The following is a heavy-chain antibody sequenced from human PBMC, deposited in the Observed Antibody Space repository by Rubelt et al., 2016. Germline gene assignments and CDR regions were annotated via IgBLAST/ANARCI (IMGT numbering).Heavy chain of an antibody. Sequence: YYSGSTNYNPSLKSRVTISVDTSKNKFSLKLSSVTAADTAVYYCASPAVGYSYGYSRWGQGTLVTVSS. V-gene: IGHV4-59*12. CDR2: YYSGST. CDR3: ASPAVGYSYGYSR. D-gene: IGHD5-18*01. J-gene: IGHJ4*02.